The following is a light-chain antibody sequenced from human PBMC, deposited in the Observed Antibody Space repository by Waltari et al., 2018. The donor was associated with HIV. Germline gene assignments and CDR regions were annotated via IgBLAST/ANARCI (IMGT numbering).Light chain of an antibody. Sequence: SALTLPASLSRSPGQSITIPCTGTSSAIGATYYVPWYQHHPGIAPKLIIYEVSPRPSGVSDRFAGSKPGNTASLTISGLQPEDEAEYYCDSYTISSTYVFGTGTKVTVL. CDR2: EVS. V-gene: IGLV2-14*01. CDR1: SSAIGATYY. CDR3: DSYTISSTYV. J-gene: IGLJ1*01.